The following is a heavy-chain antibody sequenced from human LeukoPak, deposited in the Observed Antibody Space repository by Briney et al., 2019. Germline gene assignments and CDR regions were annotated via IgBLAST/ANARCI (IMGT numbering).Heavy chain of an antibody. Sequence: SETLSLTCTVSGGSISSSSYYWGWIRQPPGKGLEWIGSIYYSGSTYYNPSLKSRVTISVDTSKNQFSLKLSSVTAADTAVYYCARDLRVYGGNSGDYWGQGTLVTVSS. CDR1: GGSISSSSYY. CDR3: ARDLRVYGGNSGDY. V-gene: IGHV4-39*07. J-gene: IGHJ4*02. D-gene: IGHD4-23*01. CDR2: IYYSGST.